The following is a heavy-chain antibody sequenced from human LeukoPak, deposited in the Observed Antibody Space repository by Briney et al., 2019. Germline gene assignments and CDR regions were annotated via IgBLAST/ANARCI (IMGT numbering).Heavy chain of an antibody. CDR3: AKDAGVYYYDSSGYNWFDP. V-gene: IGHV3-30*02. D-gene: IGHD3-22*01. J-gene: IGHJ5*02. CDR1: GFTFSSYG. Sequence: PGGSLRLSCAASGFTFSSYGMHWVRQAPGKGLEWVAFIRYDGSNKYYADSVKGRFTISRDNSKNTLYLQMNSLRAEDTAVYYCAKDAGVYYYDSSGYNWFDPWGQGTLVTVSS. CDR2: IRYDGSNK.